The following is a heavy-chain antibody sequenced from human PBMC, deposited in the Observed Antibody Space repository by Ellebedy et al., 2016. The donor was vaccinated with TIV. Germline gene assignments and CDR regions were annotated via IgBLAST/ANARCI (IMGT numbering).Heavy chain of an antibody. J-gene: IGHJ4*02. CDR1: GPLISSA. Sequence: AASVKVSCKGSGPLISSAISWVRQAPGQGLEWMGGIIPLYGTTEYAEKFQGRVTISADESSNTAYMELSSLRSEDTAVYYCSKDRPFYDVLTGFGLDSWGQGTLVTVSS. CDR3: SKDRPFYDVLTGFGLDS. CDR2: IIPLYGTT. D-gene: IGHD3-9*01. V-gene: IGHV1-69*13.